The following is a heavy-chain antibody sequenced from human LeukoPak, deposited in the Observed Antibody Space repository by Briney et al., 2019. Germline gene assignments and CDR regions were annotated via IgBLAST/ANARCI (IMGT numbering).Heavy chain of an antibody. CDR3: ARVYKDSSGYYYVPYYFDY. J-gene: IGHJ4*02. Sequence: ASVKVSCKASGYTFTSYGISWVRQAPGQGLECMGWIRAYNGNTNYAQKLKGRVTMTTDTSTSTAYMELRSLRSDDTAVYYCARVYKDSSGYYYVPYYFDYWGQGTLVTVSS. CDR2: IRAYNGNT. D-gene: IGHD3-22*01. V-gene: IGHV1-18*01. CDR1: GYTFTSYG.